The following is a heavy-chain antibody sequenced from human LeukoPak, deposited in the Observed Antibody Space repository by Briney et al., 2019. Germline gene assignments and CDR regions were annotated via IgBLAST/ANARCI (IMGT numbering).Heavy chain of an antibody. CDR3: ARDDPIRGPGDY. V-gene: IGHV1-18*01. Sequence: ASVKVSCKASGYRFTSFGISWVRQAPGQGLEWMGWISAYNGNTNYAQKLQGRVTMTTDTSTSTAYMELRSLRSDDTAVYYCARDDPIRGPGDYWGQGTLVTVSS. J-gene: IGHJ4*02. D-gene: IGHD3-16*01. CDR1: GYRFTSFG. CDR2: ISAYNGNT.